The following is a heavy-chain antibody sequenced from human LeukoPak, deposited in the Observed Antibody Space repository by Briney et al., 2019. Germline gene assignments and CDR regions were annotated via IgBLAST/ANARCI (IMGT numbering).Heavy chain of an antibody. J-gene: IGHJ5*02. CDR1: GGSNSSYY. V-gene: IGHV4-59*01. D-gene: IGHD6-13*01. Sequence: SETLSLTCTVSGGSNSSYYWSWIRQPPGKGLEWIGYIYYSGSTNYNPSLKSRVTISVDTSKNQFSLKLSSVTAADTAVYYCARDRGLYSSSWYPRFDPWGQGTLVTVSS. CDR3: ARDRGLYSSSWYPRFDP. CDR2: IYYSGST.